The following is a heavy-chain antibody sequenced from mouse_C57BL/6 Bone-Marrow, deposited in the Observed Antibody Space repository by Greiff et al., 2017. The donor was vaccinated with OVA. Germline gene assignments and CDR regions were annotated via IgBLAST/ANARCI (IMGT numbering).Heavy chain of an antibody. J-gene: IGHJ4*01. D-gene: IGHD1-1*01. V-gene: IGHV2-5*01. Sequence: VKLQESGPGLVQPSQSLSITCTVSGFSLTSYGVHWVRQSPGKGLEWLGVIWSGGSTDYNASFMSRLSITKDNSKSQVFFKMNSLQADDTAIYYCAKKGGFTTVVADYAMDYWGQGTSVTVSS. CDR1: GFSLTSYG. CDR2: IWSGGST. CDR3: AKKGGFTTVVADYAMDY.